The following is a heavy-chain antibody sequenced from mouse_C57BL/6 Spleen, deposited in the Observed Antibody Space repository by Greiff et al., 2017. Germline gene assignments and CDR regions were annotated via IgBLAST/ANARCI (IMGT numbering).Heavy chain of an antibody. J-gene: IGHJ3*01. Sequence: EVKLVESGGDLVKPGGSLKLSCAASGFTFSSYGMSWVRQTPDKRLEWVATISSGGSYTYYPDSVKGRFTISRDNAKNTLYLQMSSLKSEDTAMYYCAREGLDYYGSSYDWFAYWGQGTLVTVSA. V-gene: IGHV5-6*02. CDR1: GFTFSSYG. CDR2: ISSGGSYT. CDR3: AREGLDYYGSSYDWFAY. D-gene: IGHD1-1*01.